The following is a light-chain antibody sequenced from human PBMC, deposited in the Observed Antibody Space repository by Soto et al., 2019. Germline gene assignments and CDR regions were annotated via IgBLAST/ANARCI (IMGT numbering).Light chain of an antibody. CDR1: QTISSW. CDR2: KAS. V-gene: IGKV1-5*03. Sequence: DIQMTQSPSTLSGSVGDRVTITCRASQTISSWLAWYQQKPGKAPKLLIYKASSLESGVPSRFSGSGSGTEFTLTISSLQPDDFATYYCQQYNSYSPKTFGQGTKVDIK. CDR3: QQYNSYSPKT. J-gene: IGKJ1*01.